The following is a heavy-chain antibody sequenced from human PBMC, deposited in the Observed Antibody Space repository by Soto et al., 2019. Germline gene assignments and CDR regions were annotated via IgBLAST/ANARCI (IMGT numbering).Heavy chain of an antibody. D-gene: IGHD6-19*01. CDR2: INHSGST. J-gene: IGHJ4*02. CDR3: ARQAVAAPFDY. V-gene: IGHV4-34*01. Sequence: QVQLQQWGAGLLKPSETLSLTCAVYGGSFSGYYWSWIRQPPGKGLEWIGEINHSGSTNYNPSLKSRVTISVDTSKNQFSLKLSSVTAAGTAVYYCARQAVAAPFDYWGQGTLVTVSS. CDR1: GGSFSGYY.